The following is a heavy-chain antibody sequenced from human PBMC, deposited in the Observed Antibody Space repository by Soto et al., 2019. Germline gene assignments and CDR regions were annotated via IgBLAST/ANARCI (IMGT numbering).Heavy chain of an antibody. J-gene: IGHJ4*02. CDR1: GYAFTTYG. V-gene: IGHV1-18*01. Sequence: QVHLVQSGAEVKKPGASVKVSCKGSGYAFTTYGITWVRQAPGQGLEWMGWISAHNGNTNYAQKLQGRVTVTRDTSTSTAYIELRSLRSDDKAVYYCARARYGDYWGQGALVTVSS. CDR3: ARARYGDY. CDR2: ISAHNGNT. D-gene: IGHD1-1*01.